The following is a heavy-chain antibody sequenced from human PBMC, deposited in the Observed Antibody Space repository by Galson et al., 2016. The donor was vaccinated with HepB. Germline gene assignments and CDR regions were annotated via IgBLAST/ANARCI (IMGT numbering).Heavy chain of an antibody. Sequence: QSGAEVKKPGESLKISCKGSGYSFTSYWIGWVRQMPGKGLEWMGIIYPGDSDTRYSPSFQGQVTISRDNAANSVFLEMKSLRVDDSAVYFCARQVAALSNWGQGIPVIVSS. CDR1: GYSFTSYW. CDR3: ARQVAALSN. V-gene: IGHV5-51*01. CDR2: IYPGDSDT. D-gene: IGHD6-19*01. J-gene: IGHJ4*02.